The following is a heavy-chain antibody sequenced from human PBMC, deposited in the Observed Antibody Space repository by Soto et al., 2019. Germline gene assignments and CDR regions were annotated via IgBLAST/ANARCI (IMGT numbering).Heavy chain of an antibody. CDR1: GGTFSSYT. Sequence: ASVKVSCKASGGTFSSYTISWVRQAPGQGLEWMGRIIPILGIANYAQKFQGRVTITADKSTSTAYMELSSLRSEDTAVYYCARQKVYYDFWSGLVPDAFDIWGQGTMVTVSS. CDR2: IIPILGIA. V-gene: IGHV1-69*02. CDR3: ARQKVYYDFWSGLVPDAFDI. J-gene: IGHJ3*02. D-gene: IGHD3-3*01.